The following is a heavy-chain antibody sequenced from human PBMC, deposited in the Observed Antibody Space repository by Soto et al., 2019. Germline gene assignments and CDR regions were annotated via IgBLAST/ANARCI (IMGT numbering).Heavy chain of an antibody. CDR3: AHSYHILTGYRFEC. V-gene: IGHV2-5*02. D-gene: IGHD3-9*01. J-gene: IGHJ4*02. Sequence: QLTLKQSGPTLVEPTQTLTLTCTFSGLSLSTSGVGVGWIRQPPGKALEWLALIYWDDDKRYSPSLKSRLTLTKETSKNHVILTMNNMDPVETDTYYCAHSYHILTGYRFECWGQGTLVT. CDR1: GLSLSTSGVG. CDR2: IYWDDDK.